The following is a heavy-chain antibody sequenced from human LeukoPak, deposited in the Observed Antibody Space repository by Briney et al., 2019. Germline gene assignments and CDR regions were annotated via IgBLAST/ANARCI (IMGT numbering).Heavy chain of an antibody. CDR1: GGSVSSGSYY. Sequence: SETLSLTCTVSGGSVSSGSYYWNWIRQPPGKGLEWIGYIYYSGSTKYNPSLKSRVTILVDTSKNQFPLKLSSVTASDTAVYYCARYCSSPYYYGVDVWGQGTTVTVSS. CDR3: ARYCSSPYYYGVDV. D-gene: IGHD2-2*01. CDR2: IYYSGST. V-gene: IGHV4-61*01. J-gene: IGHJ6*02.